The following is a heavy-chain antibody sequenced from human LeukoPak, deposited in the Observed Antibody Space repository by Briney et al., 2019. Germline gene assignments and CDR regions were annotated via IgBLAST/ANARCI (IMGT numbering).Heavy chain of an antibody. CDR3: ARAEEHQQQLVLSLDC. V-gene: IGHV3-21*01. D-gene: IGHD6-13*01. J-gene: IGHJ4*02. CDR1: GFTFSSYS. CDR2: ISSSSSYI. Sequence: SGGSLRLSCAASGFTFSSYSMNWVRQAPGKGLEWVSSISSSSSYIYYADSVKGRFTISRDNAKNSLYLQMNSLRAEDTAVYYCARAEEHQQQLVLSLDCWGQGTLVTVSS.